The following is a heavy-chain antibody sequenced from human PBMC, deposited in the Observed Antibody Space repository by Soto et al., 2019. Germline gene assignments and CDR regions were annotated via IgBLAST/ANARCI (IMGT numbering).Heavy chain of an antibody. CDR2: INHSGST. V-gene: IGHV4-34*01. J-gene: IGHJ4*02. CDR1: GGSFSGYY. D-gene: IGHD5-18*01. CDR3: ARGIGYNYGYFDY. Sequence: SETLSLTCAVYGGSFSGYYWNWIRQPPGKGLEWIGEINHSGSTNYNPSPKSRVTISVDTSNNQFSLKLSSVTAADTAVYYCARGIGYNYGYFDYWGQGTLVTVSS.